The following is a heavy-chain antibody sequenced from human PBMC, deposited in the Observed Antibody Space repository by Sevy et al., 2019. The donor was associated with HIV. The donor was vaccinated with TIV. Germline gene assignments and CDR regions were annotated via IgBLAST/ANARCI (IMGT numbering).Heavy chain of an antibody. CDR1: GFTVTNYV. CDR2: ISVDGTNK. V-gene: IGHV3-30*03. D-gene: IGHD3-22*01. CDR3: VRETGGSGSAGFIGD. Sequence: GGSLRLSCAASGFTVTNYVIHWVRQAPGKGLEWVALISVDGTNKQYADSVKGRFTISRDDPKNTVYVEMTSLTVEDTSLYYCVRETGGSGSAGFIGDWGQGTLVTVSS. J-gene: IGHJ4*02.